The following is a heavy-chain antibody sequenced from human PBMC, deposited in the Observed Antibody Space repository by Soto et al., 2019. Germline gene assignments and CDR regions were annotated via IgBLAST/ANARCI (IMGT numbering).Heavy chain of an antibody. Sequence: PSETLSLTCAVYGGSFSGYYWSWIRQPPGKGLEWIGEINHSGSTNYNPSLKSRVTISVDTSKNQFSLKLSSVTAADTAVYYCARGSSSWYYFDYWGQGTLVTVSS. D-gene: IGHD6-13*01. V-gene: IGHV4-34*01. CDR3: ARGSSSWYYFDY. CDR2: INHSGST. CDR1: GGSFSGYY. J-gene: IGHJ4*02.